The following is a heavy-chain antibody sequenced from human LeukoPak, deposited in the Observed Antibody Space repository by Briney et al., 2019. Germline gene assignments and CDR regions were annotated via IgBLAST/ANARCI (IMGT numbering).Heavy chain of an antibody. CDR2: ISYDGSHK. CDR1: GITSSRYR. D-gene: IGHD2-15*01. J-gene: IGHJ4*02. CDR3: AKDLRDSRFLPRRYCSGGSCYQGIDY. Sequence: GITSSRYRIQCVLDAAGKKMEWVAVISYDGSHKYYADSVKGRFTISRDNSKNTLYLQMNSLRAEDTAVYYCAKDLRDSRFLPRRYCSGGSCYQGIDYWGQGTLVTVSS. V-gene: IGHV3-30*18.